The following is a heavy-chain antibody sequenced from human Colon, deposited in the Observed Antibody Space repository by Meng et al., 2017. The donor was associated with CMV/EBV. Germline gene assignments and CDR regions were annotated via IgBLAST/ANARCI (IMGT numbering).Heavy chain of an antibody. CDR1: GFTFSNYA. D-gene: IGHD3-3*01. J-gene: IGHJ5*02. Sequence: GESLKISCEASGFTFSNYALHWVRQAPGKGLEWVGVISYDGRNKYYGDSVKGRFTISRDNSKNTLYLQLNSLKAEDTAVYYCARGGHNYDFWSGYSNWFDPWGQGTLVTVSS. V-gene: IGHV3-30*04. CDR2: ISYDGRNK. CDR3: ARGGHNYDFWSGYSNWFDP.